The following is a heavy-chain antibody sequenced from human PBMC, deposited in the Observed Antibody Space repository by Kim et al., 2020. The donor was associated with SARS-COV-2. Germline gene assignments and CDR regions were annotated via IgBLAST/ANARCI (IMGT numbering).Heavy chain of an antibody. D-gene: IGHD3-10*01. CDR2: IYYSGST. J-gene: IGHJ5*02. CDR1: GGSISSSSYY. V-gene: IGHV4-39*01. Sequence: SETLSLTCTVSGGSISSSSYYWGWIRQPPGKGLEWIGSIYYSGSTYYNPSLKSRVTISVDTSKNQFSLKLSSVTAADTAVYYCARHLIEGTRIDYYGSGSYYHNWFDPWGQGTLVTVSS. CDR3: ARHLIEGTRIDYYGSGSYYHNWFDP.